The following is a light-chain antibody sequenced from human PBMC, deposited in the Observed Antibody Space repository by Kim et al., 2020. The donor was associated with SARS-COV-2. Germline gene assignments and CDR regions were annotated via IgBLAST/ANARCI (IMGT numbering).Light chain of an antibody. J-gene: IGKJ1*01. CDR2: AAS. CDR1: QGISNY. Sequence: DIQMTQSPSSLSASVGDRVTITCRASQGISNYLAWYQQKPGKVPNLLIYAASTFTLTISSLQPEDVAAYYCQKYNSAPWTFGQGT. V-gene: IGKV1-27*01. CDR3: QKYNSAPWT.